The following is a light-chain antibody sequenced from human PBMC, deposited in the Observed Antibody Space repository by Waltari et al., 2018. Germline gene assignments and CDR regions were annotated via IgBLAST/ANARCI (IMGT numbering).Light chain of an antibody. Sequence: EIVLTQSPGTLSLSPGERATISCRASQSVSSTYFAWYQQKPGQAPRLLIYGASSRATGTPDRFSGSGSGTDFTLTISRLEPEDFAVYYCQQYGSSVRTFGQGTKVEIK. CDR1: QSVSSTY. V-gene: IGKV3-20*01. CDR3: QQYGSSVRT. J-gene: IGKJ1*01. CDR2: GAS.